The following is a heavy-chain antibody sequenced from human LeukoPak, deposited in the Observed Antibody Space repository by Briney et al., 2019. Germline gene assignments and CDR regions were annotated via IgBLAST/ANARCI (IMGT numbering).Heavy chain of an antibody. CDR1: GYTFTGYY. V-gene: IGHV1-2*06. CDR3: ARDWDDQYLEYSSSSSGY. J-gene: IGHJ4*02. CDR2: ITPNSGGT. D-gene: IGHD6-6*01. Sequence: GASVKVSCKASGYTFTGYYMHWVRQAPGQGLEWMGQITPNSGGTNYAQKFQGRVTMNGDTSISTDHIAVSRLSSDDTAVFYCARDWDDQYLEYSSSSSGYWGQGTLVTVSS.